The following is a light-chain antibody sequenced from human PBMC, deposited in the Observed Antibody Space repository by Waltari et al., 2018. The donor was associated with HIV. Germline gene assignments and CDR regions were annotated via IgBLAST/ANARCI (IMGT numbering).Light chain of an antibody. J-gene: IGLJ2*01. CDR3: CSYAGSYTLV. V-gene: IGLV2-11*01. CDR2: DVS. Sequence: QSALTQPRSVSGPPGPSVTISCTGTSSDVGGSNFVSWYQQHPGKAPKLMIYDVSKRPSGVPDRFSGSKSGNTASLTISGLQAEDEADYYCCSYAGSYTLVFGGGTKLTVL. CDR1: SSDVGGSNF.